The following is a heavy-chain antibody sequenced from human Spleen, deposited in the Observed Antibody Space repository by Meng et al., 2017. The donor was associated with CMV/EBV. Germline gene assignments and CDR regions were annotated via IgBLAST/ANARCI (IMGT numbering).Heavy chain of an antibody. CDR3: ATDGYYYGMDV. Sequence: CTVSGGCISSNSSYWGWIRQPPGKGLEWIGSIFYSGGTYYNPSLKGRVTMSVDTSKKQFSLRLRSVTAADTAVYYCATDGYYYGMDVWGQGTTVTVSS. CDR1: GGCISSNSSY. CDR2: IFYSGGT. V-gene: IGHV4-39*07. J-gene: IGHJ6*02.